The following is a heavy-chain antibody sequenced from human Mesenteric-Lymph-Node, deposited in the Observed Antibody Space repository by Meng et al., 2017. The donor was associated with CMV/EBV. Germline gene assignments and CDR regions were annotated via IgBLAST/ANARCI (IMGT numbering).Heavy chain of an antibody. CDR1: GGSISSFY. J-gene: IGHJ4*02. CDR2: MFNSGST. Sequence: SETLSLTCSVSGGSISSFYWSWIRKPPGKGLEWIGYMFNSGSTNYNPSLKSRVTISVDTSKNQFSLKLSSVTAADTAVYYCARGDFWSGYFDYWGQGTLVTVSS. CDR3: ARGDFWSGYFDY. D-gene: IGHD3-3*01. V-gene: IGHV4-59*01.